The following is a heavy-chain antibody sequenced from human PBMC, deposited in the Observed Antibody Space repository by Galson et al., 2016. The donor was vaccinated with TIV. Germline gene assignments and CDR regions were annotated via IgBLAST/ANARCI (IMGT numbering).Heavy chain of an antibody. D-gene: IGHD3-10*01. CDR3: ARAPYGENWYFGL. Sequence: SETLSLTCSVSGGSISGFHWSWIRQPPGKGLEWIGHIYYSGSTHFDYSHSLQNRVTFSIDPSKNDLSLQLISVTAADTAVYYCARAPYGENWYFGLWARGTLVTVSS. V-gene: IGHV4-59*08. CDR1: GGSISGFH. CDR2: IYYSGSTHF. J-gene: IGHJ2*01.